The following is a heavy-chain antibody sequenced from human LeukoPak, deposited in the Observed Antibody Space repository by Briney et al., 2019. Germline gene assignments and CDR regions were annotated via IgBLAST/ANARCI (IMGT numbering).Heavy chain of an antibody. D-gene: IGHD2/OR15-2a*01. CDR3: AKSSGYYATAYYFDY. CDR1: GFTFSNYA. Sequence: GGSLRPSCAASGFTFSNYAMSWVRQAPGKGLEWVSTLSGGGGTTYYADSVKGRFTISRDNSKNTLYLQMNSLRVEDTALYYCAKSSGYYATAYYFDYWGRGTLVTVSS. CDR2: LSGGGGTT. J-gene: IGHJ4*02. V-gene: IGHV3-23*01.